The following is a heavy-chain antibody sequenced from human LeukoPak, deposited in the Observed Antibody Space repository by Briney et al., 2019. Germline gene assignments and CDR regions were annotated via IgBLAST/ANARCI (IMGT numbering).Heavy chain of an antibody. CDR1: GFTFSSYG. D-gene: IGHD3-3*01. CDR3: AKDRDGGLRFLEWLSIGYYFDY. J-gene: IGHJ4*02. Sequence: PGGSLRLSCAASGFTFSSYGMHWVRQAPGKGLEWVAVISYDGSNKYYADSVKGRFTISRDDSKNTLYLQMNSLRAEDTAVYYCAKDRDGGLRFLEWLSIGYYFDYWGQGTLVTVSS. CDR2: ISYDGSNK. V-gene: IGHV3-30*18.